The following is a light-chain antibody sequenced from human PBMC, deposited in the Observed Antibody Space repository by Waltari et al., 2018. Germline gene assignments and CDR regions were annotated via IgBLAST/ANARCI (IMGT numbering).Light chain of an antibody. V-gene: IGLV2-11*02. Sequence: QSALTQPRPVSGSPGQSVPISCPGTSRAVCGLKYCSWYQQHPGKAPKLMIYDVSKRPSGVPDRFSGSKSGNTASLTISGLQAEDEADYYCCSYAGSYTFWVFGGGTKLTVL. CDR1: SRAVCGLKY. CDR2: DVS. CDR3: CSYAGSYTFWV. J-gene: IGLJ3*02.